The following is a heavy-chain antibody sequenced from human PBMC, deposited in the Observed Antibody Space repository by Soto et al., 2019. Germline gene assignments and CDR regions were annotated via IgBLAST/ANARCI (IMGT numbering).Heavy chain of an antibody. CDR1: GGSISSYY. Sequence: QVQLQESGPGLVKPSETLSLSCTVSGGSISSYYWSWFRQSPGKRMEWIGYVHHSWGSSYNPSLQIRVAISLDTSKMQFSLKVTSVTATDTAVYYCARQGFGPLHGLVDVWGQGTTVTVSS. D-gene: IGHD3-10*01. CDR3: ARQGFGPLHGLVDV. CDR2: VHHSWGS. J-gene: IGHJ6*02. V-gene: IGHV4-59*08.